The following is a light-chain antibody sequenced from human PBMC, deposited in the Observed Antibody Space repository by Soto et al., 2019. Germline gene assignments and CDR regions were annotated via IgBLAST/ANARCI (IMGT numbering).Light chain of an antibody. CDR2: KAS. CDR3: QQYNSDSRT. CDR1: QSISAW. J-gene: IGKJ1*01. V-gene: IGKV1-5*03. Sequence: DIQVTQSPSTLSASVGARVTISCRASQSISAWLAWYQQKPGKAPKLLIYKASTLESGVPSRFSGSGSGTDFTLTISSLQPDDFATYYCQQYNSDSRTFGQGTKVEIK.